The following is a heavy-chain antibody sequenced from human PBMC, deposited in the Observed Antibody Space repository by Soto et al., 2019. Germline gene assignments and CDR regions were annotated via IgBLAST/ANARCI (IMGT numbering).Heavy chain of an antibody. V-gene: IGHV2-5*02. D-gene: IGHD6-19*01. CDR1: GFSLSTSGVG. CDR3: AHRRSSGWYPGEYFDY. J-gene: IGHJ4*02. CDR2: IYWDDDK. Sequence: SGPTLVNPTQTLTLTCTFSGFSLSTSGVGVGWIRQPPGKALEWLALIYWDDDKRYSPSLKSRLTITKDTSKNQVVLTMINMDPVDTATYYCAHRRSSGWYPGEYFDYWGQGTLVTVSS.